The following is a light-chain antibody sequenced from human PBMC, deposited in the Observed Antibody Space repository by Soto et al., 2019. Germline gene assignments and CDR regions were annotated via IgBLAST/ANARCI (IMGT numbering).Light chain of an antibody. CDR2: DVS. J-gene: IGLJ1*01. V-gene: IGLV2-11*01. CDR3: CSYAGSPYV. CDR1: SSDVGRYNY. Sequence: QSALTQPRSVSASPGQSVAISCTGTSSDVGRYNYVSWYQQHPGKAPKLMIYDVSKRPSGVPDRFSGSKSGNTASLTISGLQAEDEADYYCCSYAGSPYVFGTGTKLTVL.